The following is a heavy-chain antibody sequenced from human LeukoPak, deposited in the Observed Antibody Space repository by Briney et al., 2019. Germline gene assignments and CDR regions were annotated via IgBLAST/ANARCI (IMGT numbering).Heavy chain of an antibody. D-gene: IGHD3-10*01. CDR1: GFTFSIYD. Sequence: GGSLRLSCAASGFTFSIYDMSWVRQAPGKGLEWVSAISGSGGSTYYADSVKGRFTISRDNSKNTLYLQMNSLRAEDTAVYYCARDSGSGSYLSYWGQRTLVTLSS. J-gene: IGHJ4*02. CDR2: ISGSGGST. V-gene: IGHV3-23*01. CDR3: ARDSGSGSYLSY.